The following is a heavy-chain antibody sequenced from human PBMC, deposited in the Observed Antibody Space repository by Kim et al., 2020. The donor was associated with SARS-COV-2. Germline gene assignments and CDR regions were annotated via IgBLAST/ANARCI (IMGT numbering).Heavy chain of an antibody. Sequence: GGSLRLSCAASGFTFSSYGMHWVRQAPGKGLEWVAVIWYDGSNKYYADSVKGRFTISRDNSKNTLYLQMNSLRAEDTAVYYCARGPLGDGYNDYWGQGTLVTVSS. V-gene: IGHV3-33*08. D-gene: IGHD5-12*01. CDR2: IWYDGSNK. CDR3: ARGPLGDGYNDY. J-gene: IGHJ4*02. CDR1: GFTFSSYG.